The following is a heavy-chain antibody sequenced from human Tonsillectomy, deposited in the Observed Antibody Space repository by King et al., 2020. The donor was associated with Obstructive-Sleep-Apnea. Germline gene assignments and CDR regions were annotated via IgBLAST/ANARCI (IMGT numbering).Heavy chain of an antibody. CDR1: GYTFTSYD. V-gene: IGHV1-8*01. CDR2: MNPNSGNT. D-gene: IGHD3-10*01. J-gene: IGHJ4*02. CDR3: AGGGVGELWLYYFDY. Sequence: QLVQSGAEVKKPGASVKVSCKASGYTFTSYDINWVRQATGQGLEWMGWMNPNSGNTGYAQKFQGKVTMTRNTSISTANLELSSLRSEDTAAYYCAGGGVGELWLYYFDYWGQGTLVTVSS.